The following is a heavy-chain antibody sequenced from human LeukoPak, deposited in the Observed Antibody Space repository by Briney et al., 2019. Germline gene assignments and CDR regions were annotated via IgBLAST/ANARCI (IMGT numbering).Heavy chain of an antibody. CDR2: ISSSGSTI. J-gene: IGHJ4*02. V-gene: IGHV3-48*03. CDR1: GFTFSDYE. Sequence: GGSLRLSCAASGFTFSDYEMTWVRQAPGKGLEWVAYISSSGSTIYYPDSVKGRFTISRDNSKNTLYLQMNSLRAEDTAVYYCAIAAAGANYYFDYWGQGTLVTVSS. D-gene: IGHD6-13*01. CDR3: AIAAAGANYYFDY.